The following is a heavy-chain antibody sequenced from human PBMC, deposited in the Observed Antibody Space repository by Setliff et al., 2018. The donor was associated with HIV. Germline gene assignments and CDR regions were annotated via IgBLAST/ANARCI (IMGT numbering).Heavy chain of an antibody. J-gene: IGHJ3*02. Sequence: ASVKVSCKASGYTISAHGVSWVRHVPGHGLEWMGWISGNTGYAQKFQGRVTMTRNTSISTAYMELRSLRSDDTAVYYCARGYYNFWSGYYDSRFPNPIDAFDIWGQGTMVTVSS. CDR1: GYTISAHG. CDR3: ARGYYNFWSGYYDSRFPNPIDAFDI. V-gene: IGHV1-8*01. D-gene: IGHD3-3*01. CDR2: ISGNT.